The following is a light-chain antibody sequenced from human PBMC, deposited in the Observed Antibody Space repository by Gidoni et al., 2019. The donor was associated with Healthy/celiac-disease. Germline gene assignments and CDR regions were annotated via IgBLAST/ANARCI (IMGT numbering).Light chain of an antibody. V-gene: IGLV2-14*03. Sequence: QSARTQPAAVSASPGQSITISCTGPSSDVGGYNYVSWYQQHPGKAPKLMIYDVSNRPSGVSNRFSGSKSGNTASLTISGLQAEDEADYYCSSYTSSSTLVFGGGTKLTVL. J-gene: IGLJ2*01. CDR3: SSYTSSSTLV. CDR1: SSDVGGYNY. CDR2: DVS.